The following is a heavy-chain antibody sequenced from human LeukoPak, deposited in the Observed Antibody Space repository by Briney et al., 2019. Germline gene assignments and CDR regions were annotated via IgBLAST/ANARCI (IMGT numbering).Heavy chain of an antibody. CDR3: ASGTYYDFWSGYPLDY. CDR2: IIPIFGTA. J-gene: IGHJ4*02. Sequence: SVKVSCKASGGTFSSYAISWVRQAPGQGLEWMGRIIPIFGTANYAQKFQGRVTITTDESTSTAYMELSSLRSEDTAAYYCASGTYYDFWSGYPLDYWGQGTLVTVSS. D-gene: IGHD3-3*01. CDR1: GGTFSSYA. V-gene: IGHV1-69*05.